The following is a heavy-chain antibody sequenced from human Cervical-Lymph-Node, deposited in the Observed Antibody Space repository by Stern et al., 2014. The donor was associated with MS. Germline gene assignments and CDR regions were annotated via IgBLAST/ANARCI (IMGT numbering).Heavy chain of an antibody. CDR1: GFTFTSSA. CDR3: AADPRYFYESSGYPY. Sequence: QLVQSGPEVKKPGTSVKVSCKASGFTFTSSAVQWVRQARGQRLEWIGWIVVGSGNTNYAPKFQERVPINRDISTNTANLELSSLRSEDTAVYYCAADPRYFYESSGYPYWGQGTLVTVSS. CDR2: IVVGSGNT. J-gene: IGHJ4*02. D-gene: IGHD3-22*01. V-gene: IGHV1-58*01.